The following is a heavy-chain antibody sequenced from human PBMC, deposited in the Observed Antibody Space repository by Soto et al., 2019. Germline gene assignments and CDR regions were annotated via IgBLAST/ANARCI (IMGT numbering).Heavy chain of an antibody. CDR3: AKDQGSSSSDYHYYYGMDV. V-gene: IGHV3-30*18. J-gene: IGHJ6*02. CDR1: GFTFSSYG. D-gene: IGHD6-6*01. Sequence: GGSLRLSCAASGFTFSSYGMHWVRQAPGKGLEWVAVISYDGSNKYYADSVKGRFTISRDNSKNTLYLQMNSLRAEDTAVYYCAKDQGSSSSDYHYYYGMDVWGQGTTVTVSS. CDR2: ISYDGSNK.